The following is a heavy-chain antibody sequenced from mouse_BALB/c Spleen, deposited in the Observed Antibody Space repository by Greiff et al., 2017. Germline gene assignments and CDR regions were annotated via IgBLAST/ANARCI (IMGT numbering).Heavy chain of an antibody. CDR2: ISYSGST. J-gene: IGHJ3*01. CDR3: ARKTPNWDGFAY. Sequence: EVQLVESGPGLVKPSQSLSLTCTVTGYSITSDYAWNWIRQFPGNKLEWMGYISYSGSTSYNPSLKSRISITRDTSKNQFFLQLNSVTTEDTATYYCARKTPNWDGFAYWGQGTLVTVSA. V-gene: IGHV3-2*02. CDR1: GYSITSDYA. D-gene: IGHD4-1*01.